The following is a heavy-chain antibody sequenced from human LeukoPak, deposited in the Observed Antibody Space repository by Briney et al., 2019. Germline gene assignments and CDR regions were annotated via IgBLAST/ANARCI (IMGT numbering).Heavy chain of an antibody. CDR2: INADNGNT. CDR3: ARDALAPSLWFGVYDDAFDI. Sequence: GASVKVSCKASVYTFTSYGISWVRQAPGQGLEWIGWINADNGNTNYARKLQGRVTMTRDTSTSTAYMELRSLRSDDTAVYYCARDALAPSLWFGVYDDAFDIWGQGTMVTVSS. D-gene: IGHD3-10*01. J-gene: IGHJ3*02. CDR1: VYTFTSYG. V-gene: IGHV1-18*01.